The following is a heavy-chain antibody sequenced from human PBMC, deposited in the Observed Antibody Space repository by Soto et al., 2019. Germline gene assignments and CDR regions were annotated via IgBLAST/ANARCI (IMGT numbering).Heavy chain of an antibody. CDR2: IYSGGST. D-gene: IGHD4-17*01. CDR1: GFTVSSNY. CDR3: ARDYGDYGFDY. V-gene: IGHV3-53*01. Sequence: GGSLRLSCAASGFTVSSNYMSWVRQAPGKGLEWVSVIYSGGSTYYADSVKGRFTISRDNSKNTLYLQMNNLRAEDTAVYYCARDYGDYGFDYWGQGTLVTVSS. J-gene: IGHJ4*02.